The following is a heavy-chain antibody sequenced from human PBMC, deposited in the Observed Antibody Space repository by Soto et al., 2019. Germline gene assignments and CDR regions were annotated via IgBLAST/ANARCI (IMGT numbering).Heavy chain of an antibody. Sequence: SVKVSCKASGGTFSSYAISWVRQAPGQGLEWMGGIIPIFGTANYAQKFQGRVTITADESTSTAYMELSSLRSEDTAVYYCAGYSSGWGRNYYFDYWGQGTLVTVSS. J-gene: IGHJ4*02. CDR2: IIPIFGTA. V-gene: IGHV1-69*13. CDR3: AGYSSGWGRNYYFDY. CDR1: GGTFSSYA. D-gene: IGHD6-19*01.